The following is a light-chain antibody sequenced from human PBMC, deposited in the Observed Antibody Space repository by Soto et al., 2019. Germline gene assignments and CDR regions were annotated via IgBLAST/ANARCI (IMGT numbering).Light chain of an antibody. Sequence: EIVLTQSPGTLSLSGGERATLSCRASQSVSSSYLAWYQQKPGQAPRLLIYGASIRATGIPDRFSGSGSGTDFTLTISRLEPEDFAVYYCQQYGSSPLTFGGGTKVEIK. V-gene: IGKV3-20*01. CDR3: QQYGSSPLT. CDR1: QSVSSSY. J-gene: IGKJ4*01. CDR2: GAS.